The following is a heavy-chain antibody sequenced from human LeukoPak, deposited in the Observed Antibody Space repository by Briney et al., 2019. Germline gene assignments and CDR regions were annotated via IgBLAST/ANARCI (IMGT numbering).Heavy chain of an antibody. V-gene: IGHV3-30*18. D-gene: IGHD6-13*01. CDR1: GFTFSSYV. CDR3: AKSPGMGAFDI. J-gene: IGHJ3*02. CDR2: ISYDGSNK. Sequence: PGRSLRLSCAASGFTFSSYVMHWVRQAPGKGLEWVAVISYDGSNKYYADSVKGRFTISRDNSKNTLYLQMNSLRAEDTAVYYCAKSPGMGAFDIWGQGTMVTVSS.